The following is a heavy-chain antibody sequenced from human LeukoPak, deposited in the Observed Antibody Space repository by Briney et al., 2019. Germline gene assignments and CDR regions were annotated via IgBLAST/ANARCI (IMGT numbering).Heavy chain of an antibody. CDR3: AREIHSSSWSIDY. J-gene: IGHJ4*02. D-gene: IGHD6-13*01. CDR1: GSTFSDYY. V-gene: IGHV3-11*01. CDR2: ISSSGSTI. Sequence: GGSLRLACAASGSTFSDYYMSWIRQAPGRGLEWVSYISSSGSTIYYADSVKGRFTISRDNAKNSLYLQMNSLRAEDTAVYYCAREIHSSSWSIDYWGQGTLVTVSS.